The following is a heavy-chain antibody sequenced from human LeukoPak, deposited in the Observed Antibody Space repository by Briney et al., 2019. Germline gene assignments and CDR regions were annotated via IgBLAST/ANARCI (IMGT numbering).Heavy chain of an antibody. CDR1: GITLSDHY. V-gene: IGHV3-72*01. CDR2: TRNKAKSYTT. D-gene: IGHD4-17*01. Sequence: GGSLRLSCAASGITLSDHYMDWVRQAPGKGLEWVGRTRNKAKSYTTNYAASVKGRFTISRDDSKSIAYLQMNSLKTEDTAVYYCTTGDDYGVDYWGQGTLVTVSS. CDR3: TTGDDYGVDY. J-gene: IGHJ4*02.